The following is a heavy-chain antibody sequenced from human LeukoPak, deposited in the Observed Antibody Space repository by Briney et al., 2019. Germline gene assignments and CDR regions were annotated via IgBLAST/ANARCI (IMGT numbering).Heavy chain of an antibody. CDR2: ISGSGGST. V-gene: IGHV3-23*01. CDR1: GFTFSSYG. J-gene: IGHJ4*02. D-gene: IGHD3-22*01. CDR3: AKHSLITMIVVVITGFDY. Sequence: GRSLRLSCAASGFTFSSYGIHWVRQAPGKGLEWVSAISGSGGSTYYADSVKGRFTISRDNSKNTLYLQMNSLRAEDTAVYYCAKHSLITMIVVVITGFDYWGQGTLVTVSS.